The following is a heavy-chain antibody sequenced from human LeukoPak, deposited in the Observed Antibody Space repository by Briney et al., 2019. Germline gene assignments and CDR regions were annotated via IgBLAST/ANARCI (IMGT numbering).Heavy chain of an antibody. CDR2: INHSGYT. Sequence: PSETLSLTCAVYGESFSGYFWSWIRQPPGKGLEWIGEINHSGYTNYNPSLKSRVIISVDTSKKQFSLKLNSVTAADTAVYYCARIWPDLWGRGTLVTVSS. CDR1: GESFSGYF. D-gene: IGHD3-10*01. V-gene: IGHV4-34*01. J-gene: IGHJ2*01. CDR3: ARIWPDL.